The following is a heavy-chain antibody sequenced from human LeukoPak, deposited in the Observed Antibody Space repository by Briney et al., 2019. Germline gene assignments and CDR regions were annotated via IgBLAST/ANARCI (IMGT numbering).Heavy chain of an antibody. Sequence: PSETLSLTCTVSGGSISSYYWSWIRQPPGKGLEWIGYIYYSGSTNYNPSLKSRVTISVDTSKNQFSLKLSSVTAADTGVYYCARDGDGYSYGYDPTGGFDPWGQGTLVTVSS. CDR2: IYYSGST. J-gene: IGHJ5*02. CDR1: GGSISSYY. CDR3: ARDGDGYSYGYDPTGGFDP. V-gene: IGHV4-59*01. D-gene: IGHD5-18*01.